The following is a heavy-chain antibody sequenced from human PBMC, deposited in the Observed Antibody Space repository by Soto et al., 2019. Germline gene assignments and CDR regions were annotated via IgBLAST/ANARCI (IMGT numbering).Heavy chain of an antibody. CDR3: ARELYYYDSSGYYSYYFDY. V-gene: IGHV3-53*01. CDR2: IYSGGST. J-gene: IGHJ4*02. D-gene: IGHD3-22*01. Sequence: GGSLRLSCAASGFTVSSNYMSWVRQAPGKGLEWVSVIYSGGSTYYADSVKGRFTISRDNSKNTLYLQMNSLRAEDTAVYYCARELYYYDSSGYYSYYFDYWGQGTLVTVSS. CDR1: GFTVSSNY.